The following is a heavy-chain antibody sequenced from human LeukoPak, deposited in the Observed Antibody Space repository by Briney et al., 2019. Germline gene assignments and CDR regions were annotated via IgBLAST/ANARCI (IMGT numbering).Heavy chain of an antibody. CDR1: GGSISSYY. CDR3: ARGGIHNYFFDC. V-gene: IGHV4-59*07. D-gene: IGHD3-16*01. CDR2: IFYSGST. J-gene: IGHJ4*02. Sequence: ADTLSLTCTVSGGSISSYYWSWIRQPPGKGLEWIGYIFYSGSTRYNSSLKSRCTISVDNSKNQFSLKLKSVTAADAAVYYCARGGIHNYFFDCWGQGTLVTVSS.